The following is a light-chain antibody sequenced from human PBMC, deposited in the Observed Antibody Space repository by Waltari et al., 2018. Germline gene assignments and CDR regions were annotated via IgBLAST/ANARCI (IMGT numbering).Light chain of an antibody. J-gene: IGKJ4*01. CDR3: QQRRNWPLT. V-gene: IGKV3-11*01. Sequence: FSPGERATLSCRASQGVGTYLAWYQQRPGQSPRLLIYDASNRATGIPARFTGSGSETDFTLTISSLQPEDFAVYYCQQRRNWPLTFGGGTRVQI. CDR1: QGVGTY. CDR2: DAS.